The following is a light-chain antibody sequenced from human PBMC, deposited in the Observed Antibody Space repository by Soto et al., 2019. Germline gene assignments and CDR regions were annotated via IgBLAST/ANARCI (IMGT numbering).Light chain of an antibody. CDR1: SSDVGGYNY. CDR3: SSYTSSSTLI. CDR2: DVS. V-gene: IGLV2-14*01. Sequence: QSALTQPASVSGSPGQSIAISCTGTSSDVGGYNYVAWYQQYPGKAPKLMIFDVSNRPSGVSSRFSGSKSGNTASLTISGLHAEDEADYYCSSYTSSSTLIFGGGTKLTVL. J-gene: IGLJ2*01.